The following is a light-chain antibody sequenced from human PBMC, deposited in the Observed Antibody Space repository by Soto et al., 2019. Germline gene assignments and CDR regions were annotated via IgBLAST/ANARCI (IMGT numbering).Light chain of an antibody. J-gene: IGLJ2*01. CDR3: QTWGSGIVV. CDR1: SGHSNYA. V-gene: IGLV4-69*01. CDR2: LNSDGSH. Sequence: QSVLTQSPSASASLGASVKLTRTLSSGHSNYAIAWHQQQSEKGPRYLMNLNSDGSHSKGDGIPDRFSGSSSGAERYLTISSLQSEDEADYYCQTWGSGIVVFGGGTKVTVL.